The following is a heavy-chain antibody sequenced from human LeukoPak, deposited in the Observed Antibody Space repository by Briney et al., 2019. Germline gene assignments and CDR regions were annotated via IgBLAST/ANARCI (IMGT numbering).Heavy chain of an antibody. Sequence: PSETLPLTCTVSGGSISSYYWSWFRQPPGKGLEWIGYIYYSGSTNYNPSLKSRVTISVDTSKNQFSLKLSSVTAADTAVYYCARRRYSGYDTDYGDFDYFDYWGQGTLVTVSS. D-gene: IGHD5-12*01. V-gene: IGHV4-59*08. J-gene: IGHJ4*02. CDR3: ARRRYSGYDTDYGDFDYFDY. CDR2: IYYSGST. CDR1: GGSISSYY.